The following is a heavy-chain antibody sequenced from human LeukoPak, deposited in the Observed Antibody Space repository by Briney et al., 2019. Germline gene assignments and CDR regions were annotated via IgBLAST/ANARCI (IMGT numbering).Heavy chain of an antibody. CDR1: GFTFDDYA. V-gene: IGHV3-9*01. J-gene: IGHJ3*02. Sequence: GGSLRLSCAASGFTFDDYAMHWVRQAPGKGLEWVSGISWNSGSIGYADSVKGRFTISRDNAKNSLYLQMNSLRAEDTALYYCAKDRWRSGAFDIWGQGTMVTVSS. D-gene: IGHD6-25*01. CDR3: AKDRWRSGAFDI. CDR2: ISWNSGSI.